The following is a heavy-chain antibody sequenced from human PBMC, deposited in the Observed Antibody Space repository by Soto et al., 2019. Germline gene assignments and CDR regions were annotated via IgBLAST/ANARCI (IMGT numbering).Heavy chain of an antibody. Sequence: PGGSLILSCAASGFTFSSYWMSWVRQAPGKGLEWVANIKQDGSEKYYVDSVKGRFTISRDNAKNSLYLQMNSLRAEDTAVYYCAREDGRILGFWSGYYAGGYFQHWGQGTLVTVSS. CDR3: AREDGRILGFWSGYYAGGYFQH. D-gene: IGHD3-3*01. CDR2: IKQDGSEK. CDR1: GFTFSSYW. V-gene: IGHV3-7*03. J-gene: IGHJ1*01.